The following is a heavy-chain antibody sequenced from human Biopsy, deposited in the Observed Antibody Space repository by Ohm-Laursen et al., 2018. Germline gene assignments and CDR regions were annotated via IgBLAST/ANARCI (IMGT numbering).Heavy chain of an antibody. CDR3: ARGSGYFKLDV. D-gene: IGHD5-12*01. Sequence: LQTLSLTCAVNGESSSGYFWNWIRQPPGKGLEWIGEINQSGSTKYNPPLKRRATLSADSSNSQFSLRLTSVTAADTAIYYCARGSGYFKLDVWGQGTTVTVSS. J-gene: IGHJ6*02. CDR1: GESSSGYF. V-gene: IGHV4-34*01. CDR2: INQSGST.